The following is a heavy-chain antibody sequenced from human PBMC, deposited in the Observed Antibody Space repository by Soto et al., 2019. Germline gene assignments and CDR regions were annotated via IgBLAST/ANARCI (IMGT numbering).Heavy chain of an antibody. Sequence: ASVKVSCKASGYTFTGYYMHWVRQAPGQGLEWMGWINPNSGGTNYAQKFQGWVTMTRDTSISTAYMELSRLRTYDTAVYYCARGGLRFFDPPPTPEPPYYYMDVWGKGTTVTVSS. CDR1: GYTFTGYY. J-gene: IGHJ6*03. D-gene: IGHD3-3*01. CDR3: ARGGLRFFDPPPTPEPPYYYMDV. CDR2: INPNSGGT. V-gene: IGHV1-2*04.